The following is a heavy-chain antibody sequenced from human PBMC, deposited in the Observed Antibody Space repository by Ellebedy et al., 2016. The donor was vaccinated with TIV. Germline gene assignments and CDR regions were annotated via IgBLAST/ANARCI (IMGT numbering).Heavy chain of an antibody. CDR1: GFSLSPSKMC. Sequence: SGPTLVKPTQTLTLTCTFSGFSLSPSKMCVSWIRQPPGKALEWLARIDWDDDKRYSPSLKSRLTITKDTSKNQAVLTMTNMDPVDTATYYCANRIGGHDIWGQGTMVTVSS. CDR3: ANRIGGHDI. V-gene: IGHV2-5*08. CDR2: IDWDDDK. J-gene: IGHJ3*02.